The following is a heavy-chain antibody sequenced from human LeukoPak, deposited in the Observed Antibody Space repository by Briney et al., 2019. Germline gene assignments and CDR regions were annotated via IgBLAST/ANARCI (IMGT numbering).Heavy chain of an antibody. CDR1: GGSISSGGYY. V-gene: IGHV4-31*03. CDR2: IYYSGST. D-gene: IGHD6-6*01. CDR3: ARGAGVLTWFDP. Sequence: SETLSLTCTVSGGSISSGGYYWSWIRQHPGKGLEWIGYIYYSGSTYYNPSLKSRVTISVDTPKNQFSLKLSSVTAADTAVYYCARGAGVLTWFDPWGQGTLVTVSS. J-gene: IGHJ5*02.